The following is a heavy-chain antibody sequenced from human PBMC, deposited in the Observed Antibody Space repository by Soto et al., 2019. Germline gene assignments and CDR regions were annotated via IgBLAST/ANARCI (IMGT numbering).Heavy chain of an antibody. D-gene: IGHD3-10*01. J-gene: IGHJ3*02. Sequence: GGSLRLSCAASGFTFDDYGMSWVRQAPGKGLEWVSGINWNGGSTGYADSVKGRFTISRDNAKNSLYLQMNSLRAEDTALYYCAREYCSGSPDAFDIWGQGTMVTVSS. CDR3: AREYCSGSPDAFDI. CDR1: GFTFDDYG. V-gene: IGHV3-20*04. CDR2: INWNGGST.